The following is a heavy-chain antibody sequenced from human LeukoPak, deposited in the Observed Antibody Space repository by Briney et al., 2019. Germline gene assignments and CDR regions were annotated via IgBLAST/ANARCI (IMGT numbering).Heavy chain of an antibody. CDR3: ARLADGSGSYWVFDY. Sequence: KSSETLSLTCTVSGGSISSSSYYWSWIRQPPGKGLEWIGYIYYSGSTNYNPSLKSRVTISVDTSKNQFSLKLGSVTAADTALYYCARLADGSGSYWVFDYWGQGTLVTVSS. J-gene: IGHJ4*02. D-gene: IGHD3-10*01. CDR2: IYYSGST. CDR1: GGSISSSSYY. V-gene: IGHV4-61*05.